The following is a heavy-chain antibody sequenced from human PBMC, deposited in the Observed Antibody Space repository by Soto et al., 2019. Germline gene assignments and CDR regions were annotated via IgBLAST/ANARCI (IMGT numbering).Heavy chain of an antibody. CDR3: ASPAIAAAVSAFDY. J-gene: IGHJ4*02. Sequence: QVQLQQWGAGLLKPSETLSLTCAVYGGSFSGYYWSWIRQPPGKGLEWIGEINHSGSTNYNPSLKSRATISVDTSKTQFPLKLSSVTAADTAVYYCASPAIAAAVSAFDYWGQGTLVTVSS. V-gene: IGHV4-34*01. CDR1: GGSFSGYY. D-gene: IGHD6-13*01. CDR2: INHSGST.